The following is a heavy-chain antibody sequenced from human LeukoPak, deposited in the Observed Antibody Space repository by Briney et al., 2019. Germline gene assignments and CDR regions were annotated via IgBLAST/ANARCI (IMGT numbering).Heavy chain of an antibody. CDR3: ARHSDFIYYGMDV. Sequence: PSETLSLTRTVSGGSMSSYYWSWLRQPPGKGLEWIGYIYYSGSTNYNPSLKSRVTISVDTSKNQFSLKLSSVTAADTAVYYCARHSDFIYYGMDVWGQGTTVTVSS. J-gene: IGHJ6*02. CDR2: IYYSGST. CDR1: GGSMSSYY. V-gene: IGHV4-59*08. D-gene: IGHD3-3*01.